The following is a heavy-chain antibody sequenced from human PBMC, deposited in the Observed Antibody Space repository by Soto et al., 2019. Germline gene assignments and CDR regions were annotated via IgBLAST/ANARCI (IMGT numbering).Heavy chain of an antibody. D-gene: IGHD3-9*01. V-gene: IGHV1-69*06. Sequence: QVQLVQSGAEVKKPGSSVKVSCKASGGTFNSYAISGMRQAPGQGLEWMGGIVPIFGTTDYAQRFQGRVTITADKSTSTAYLDLSRLRSEDTAVYYCARTENYDILTGYSNWGQGTLVTVSS. J-gene: IGHJ4*02. CDR2: IVPIFGTT. CDR1: GGTFNSYA. CDR3: ARTENYDILTGYSN.